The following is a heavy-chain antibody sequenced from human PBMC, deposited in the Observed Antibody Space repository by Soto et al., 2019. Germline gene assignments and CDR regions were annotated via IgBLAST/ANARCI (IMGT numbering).Heavy chain of an antibody. J-gene: IGHJ6*02. Sequence: VVLVQSGAEVKSLGATVKVSCQASGYSFSKFGIGWVRQAPGRGVAWVGWINNYNGHTNFAPKFKGRVSLTRDSSATTAYMELSSLTPDDSAIYFWARAEGMAPYNSYAMDVWGQGTAVTVSS. V-gene: IGHV1-18*04. CDR2: INNYNGHT. CDR1: GYSFSKFG. CDR3: ARAEGMAPYNSYAMDV.